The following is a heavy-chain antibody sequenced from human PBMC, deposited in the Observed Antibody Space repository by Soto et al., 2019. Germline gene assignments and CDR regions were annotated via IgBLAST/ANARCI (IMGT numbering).Heavy chain of an antibody. CDR1: GYSFTSYW. D-gene: IGHD2-15*01. Sequence: GASLKISCNGSGYSFTSYWIGWVRQRPGEGLEWMESIYPGDSDIRYSTSFEGQVTISADKSISPAYLQWSSLKASDTAMYYCARGLVAATDGFHYWGQGTLVTVSS. V-gene: IGHV5-51*01. J-gene: IGHJ4*02. CDR2: IYPGDSDI. CDR3: ARGLVAATDGFHY.